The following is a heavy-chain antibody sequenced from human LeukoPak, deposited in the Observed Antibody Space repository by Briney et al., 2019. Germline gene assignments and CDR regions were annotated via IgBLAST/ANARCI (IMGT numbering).Heavy chain of an antibody. Sequence: GGSLRLSCAASGFTFSSYAMSWVRQAPGKGLEWVSAISGSGGSTYYADSVKGRFTISRDNAKNSLYLQMNSLRAEDTAVYYCARDLAYCGGDCLGWFDPWGQGTLVTVSS. CDR2: ISGSGGST. D-gene: IGHD2-21*02. CDR3: ARDLAYCGGDCLGWFDP. V-gene: IGHV3-23*01. CDR1: GFTFSSYA. J-gene: IGHJ5*02.